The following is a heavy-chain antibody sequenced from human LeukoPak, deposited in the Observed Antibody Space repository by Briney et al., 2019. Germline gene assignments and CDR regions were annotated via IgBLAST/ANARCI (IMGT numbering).Heavy chain of an antibody. V-gene: IGHV4-30-2*01. J-gene: IGHJ3*02. CDR3: ARPDIVVVPAAIGAFDI. CDR1: GGSISSGGYY. D-gene: IGHD2-2*02. Sequence: PSQTLSLTCTVSGGSISSGGYYWSWIRQPPGKGLEWIGYIYHSGSTYYNPSLKSRVTISVDRSKNQFSLKLSSVTAADTAVYYCARPDIVVVPAAIGAFDIWGQGTMVTVSS. CDR2: IYHSGST.